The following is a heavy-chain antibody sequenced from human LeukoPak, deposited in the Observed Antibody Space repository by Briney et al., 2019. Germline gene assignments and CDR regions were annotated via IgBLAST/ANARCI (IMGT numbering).Heavy chain of an antibody. D-gene: IGHD1-1*01. J-gene: IGHJ4*02. V-gene: IGHV3-7*04. CDR1: GFTFSTYW. Sequence: GGSLRLSCAASGFTFSTYWMSWVRQAPGKGLEWVAYIRQDGSDIYYVDSVKGRFTISRDNAKNSLYLEMNSLRAEDTAVYYCVRMYSNNWLVWYWGGGNLVSVSS. CDR2: IRQDGSDI. CDR3: VRMYSNNWLVWY.